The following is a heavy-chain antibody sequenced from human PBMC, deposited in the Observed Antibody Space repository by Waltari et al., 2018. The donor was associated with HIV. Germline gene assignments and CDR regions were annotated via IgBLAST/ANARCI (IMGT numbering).Heavy chain of an antibody. V-gene: IGHV4-39*01. D-gene: IGHD2-8*01. Sequence: QLQLQESGPGLVKPSETLSLTCPVSGGSISSSSSYWGWLRQPPGTGLGWIVSIYYSGSNYYNPSLKSRVTISVDTSKNQFSLKLSSVTAADTAVYYCARHPPGVHCTNGVCYPEYYFDYWGQGTLVTVSS. J-gene: IGHJ4*02. CDR2: IYYSGSN. CDR3: ARHPPGVHCTNGVCYPEYYFDY. CDR1: GGSISSSSSY.